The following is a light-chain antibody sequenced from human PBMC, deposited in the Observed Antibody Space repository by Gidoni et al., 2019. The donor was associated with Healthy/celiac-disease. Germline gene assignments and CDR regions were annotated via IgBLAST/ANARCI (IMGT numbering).Light chain of an antibody. Sequence: DIVMTQSPDSLAVSLGERATLNCKSRQSVLYSSNNKNYLAWYQQKPGQPPKLLIYWASTRESGVPDRFSGSGSGPDFTLTISSLQAEDVAVYYCQQYYSTPFTFGPGTKVDIK. CDR3: QQYYSTPFT. V-gene: IGKV4-1*01. CDR2: WAS. CDR1: QSVLYSSNNKNY. J-gene: IGKJ3*01.